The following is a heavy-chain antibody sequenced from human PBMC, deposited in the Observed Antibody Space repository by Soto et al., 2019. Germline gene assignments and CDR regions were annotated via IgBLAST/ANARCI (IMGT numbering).Heavy chain of an antibody. CDR2: ISAYNGNT. V-gene: IGHV1-18*01. D-gene: IGHD2-8*01. J-gene: IGHJ5*02. CDR3: ARGPYCTNGVCYGENWFDP. Sequence: ASVKVSCKASGYTFTSYGISWVRQAPGQGLEWMGWISAYNGNTNYAQKLQGRVTMTTDTSTSTAYMELRSLRSDDTAVYYCARGPYCTNGVCYGENWFDPWGQGTLVTVSS. CDR1: GYTFTSYG.